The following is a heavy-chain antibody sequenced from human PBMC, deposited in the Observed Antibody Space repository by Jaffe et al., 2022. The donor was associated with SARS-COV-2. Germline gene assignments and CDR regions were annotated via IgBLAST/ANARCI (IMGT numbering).Heavy chain of an antibody. CDR3: ARAALFLEGRFDP. Sequence: QVQLQESGPGLVKPSQTLSLTCTVSGGSISSGSYYWSWIRQPAGKGLEWIGRIYTSGSTNYNPSLKSRVTISVDTSKNQFSLKLSSVTAADTAVYYCARAALFLEGRFDPWGQGTLVTVSS. CDR1: GGSISSGSYY. V-gene: IGHV4-61*02. J-gene: IGHJ5*02. D-gene: IGHD3-3*01. CDR2: IYTSGST.